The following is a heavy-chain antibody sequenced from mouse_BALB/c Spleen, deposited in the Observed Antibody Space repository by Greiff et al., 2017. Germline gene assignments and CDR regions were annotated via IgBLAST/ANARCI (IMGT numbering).Heavy chain of an antibody. CDR3: ARLSSSYNY. D-gene: IGHD1-1*01. CDR2: IYPGNVNT. J-gene: IGHJ2*01. V-gene: IGHV1S56*01. Sequence: QVQLKESGPELVKPGASVRISCKASGYTFTSYYIHWVKQRPGQGLEWIGWIYPGNVNTKYNEKFKGKATLTADKSSSTAYMQLSSLTSEDSAVYFCARLSSSYNYWGQGTTLTVSS. CDR1: GYTFTSYY.